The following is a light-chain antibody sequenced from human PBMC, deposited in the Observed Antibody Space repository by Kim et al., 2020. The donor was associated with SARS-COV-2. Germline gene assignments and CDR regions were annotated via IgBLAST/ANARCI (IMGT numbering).Light chain of an antibody. CDR1: KLGDKY. Sequence: SYELTQPPSVSVSPGQTASIPCSGDKLGDKYACWYQQKPGQSPVLVIYQDNKRPSGIPERFSGSNSGNTATLTISGTQAMDEADYYCQAWDSSTWVFGGGTQLTVL. CDR3: QAWDSSTWV. J-gene: IGLJ3*02. CDR2: QDN. V-gene: IGLV3-1*01.